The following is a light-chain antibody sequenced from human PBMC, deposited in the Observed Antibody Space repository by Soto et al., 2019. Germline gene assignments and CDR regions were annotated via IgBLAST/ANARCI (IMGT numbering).Light chain of an antibody. J-gene: IGLJ3*02. CDR3: CSYAGSYTWV. CDR1: SSDFGGYTY. V-gene: IGLV2-11*01. Sequence: QSALTQPRSVSGSPGQSVTISCTGTSSDFGGYTYVSWYQQHPGKAPKLRIYDVSKRPSGVPDRFSGSKSGNTASLTISGLQAEDEADYYCCSYAGSYTWVFGGGTKLTVL. CDR2: DVS.